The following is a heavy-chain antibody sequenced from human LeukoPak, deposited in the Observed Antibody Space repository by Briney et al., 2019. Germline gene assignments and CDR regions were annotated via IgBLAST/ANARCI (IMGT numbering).Heavy chain of an antibody. CDR1: GFTFSSDG. Sequence: GGSLRLSCAASGFTFSSDGMHRVRQAPGKGLEWLTFISYDANTKYYSDSVRGRFTGSRDNSKNTMYLQMNSLRPEDTAMYYCAKDRASSWSLDCWGQGNLVTVSS. D-gene: IGHD6-13*01. CDR2: ISYDANTK. CDR3: AKDRASSWSLDC. J-gene: IGHJ4*02. V-gene: IGHV3-30*18.